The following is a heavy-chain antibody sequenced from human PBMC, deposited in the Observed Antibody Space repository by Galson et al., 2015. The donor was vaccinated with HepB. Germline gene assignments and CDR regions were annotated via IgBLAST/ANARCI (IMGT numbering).Heavy chain of an antibody. CDR3: ARLGWSRATSPPTWFDP. J-gene: IGHJ5*02. CDR2: IYPGDSET. CDR1: GYRFTNYW. Sequence: QSGAEVKKPGESLKISCKGSGYRFTNYWIGWVRQKPGKGPEWMGIIYPGDSETRYSPSFQGQVTFSADKSISTAYLQWRSLKASDTAIYYCARLGWSRATSPPTWFDPWGQGTLVTVSS. V-gene: IGHV5-51*01. D-gene: IGHD3-3*01.